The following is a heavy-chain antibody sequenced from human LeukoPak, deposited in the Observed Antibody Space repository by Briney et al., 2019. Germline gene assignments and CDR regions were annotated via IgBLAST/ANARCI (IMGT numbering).Heavy chain of an antibody. V-gene: IGHV3-23*01. Sequence: PGGSLRLSCAASGFTFSSYAMSWVRQAPGKGLEWVSAISGSGGATYYAASVQGRFTVVDNNTNHIPHLLMNSMGAEDTVEYCGATRKADMTVDWLGPWGQVTLVTVSS. J-gene: IGHJ5*02. CDR1: GFTFSSYA. CDR2: ISGSGGAT. CDR3: ATRKADMTVDWLGP. D-gene: IGHD3-22*01.